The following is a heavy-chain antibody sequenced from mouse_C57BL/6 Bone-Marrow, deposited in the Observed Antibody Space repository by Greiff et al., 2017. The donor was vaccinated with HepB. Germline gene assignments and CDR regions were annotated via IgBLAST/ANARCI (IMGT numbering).Heavy chain of an antibody. V-gene: IGHV14-4*01. D-gene: IGHD1-1*01. Sequence: VQLQHSGAELVRPGASVKLSCTASGFNIKDDYMHWVKQRPEQGLEWIGWIDPENGDTEYASKFQGKATITADTSSNTAYLQLSSLTSEDTAVYYCTTTTVVGSAMDYWGQGTSVTVSS. CDR3: TTTTVVGSAMDY. CDR1: GFNIKDDY. CDR2: IDPENGDT. J-gene: IGHJ4*01.